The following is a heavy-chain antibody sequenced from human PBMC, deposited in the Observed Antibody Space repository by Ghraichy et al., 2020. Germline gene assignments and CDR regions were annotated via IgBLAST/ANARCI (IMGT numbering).Heavy chain of an antibody. J-gene: IGHJ4*02. Sequence: GGSLRLSCTASGFSFGDYAMSWFRQAPGKGLEWVGSIRSEAHGGTTEYAASVKVRFTISRDDSKRIAYLQMNSLKTEDTAVYYCTRDRPIDYWGQGTLVTVSS. CDR3: TRDRPIDY. CDR2: IRSEAHGGTT. V-gene: IGHV3-49*03. CDR1: GFSFGDYA.